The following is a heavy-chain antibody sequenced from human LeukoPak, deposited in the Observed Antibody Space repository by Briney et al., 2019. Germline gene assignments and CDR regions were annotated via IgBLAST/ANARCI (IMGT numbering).Heavy chain of an antibody. CDR2: ITSTSDTI. Sequence: GGSLRLSCEASGFTFSDYSMNWVRQAPGEGLEWLSYITSTSDTIYYADSVKGRFTSSRDNAKNSVYLQMNSLRAEDTAVYYCARKDGDYGYYYYGMDVWGQGTTVTVSS. CDR1: GFTFSDYS. CDR3: ARKDGDYGYYYYGMDV. D-gene: IGHD4-17*01. V-gene: IGHV3-48*01. J-gene: IGHJ6*02.